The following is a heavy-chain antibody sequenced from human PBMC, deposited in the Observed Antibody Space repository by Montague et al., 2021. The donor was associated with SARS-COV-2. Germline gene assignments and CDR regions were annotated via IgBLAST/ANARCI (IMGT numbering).Heavy chain of an antibody. J-gene: IGHJ3*02. CDR3: AKQALTRYCTSTTCFGAAFDI. V-gene: IGHV4-59*08. CDR2: IYYSGST. CDR1: GVSISSYY. Sequence: SETLSLTCTVSGVSISSYYWAWTRQPAGKGLEWIGFIYYSGSTNYNPSLKSRVTISVDTSKNQFSLKLSSVTAADTAVYYCAKQALTRYCTSTTCFGAAFDIWGQGTMVTVSS. D-gene: IGHD2-2*01.